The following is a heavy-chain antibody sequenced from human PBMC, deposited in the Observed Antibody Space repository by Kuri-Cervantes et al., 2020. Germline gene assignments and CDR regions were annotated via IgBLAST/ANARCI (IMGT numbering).Heavy chain of an antibody. CDR1: GFTFTSSA. J-gene: IGHJ3*02. Sequence: SVKVSCKASGFTFTSSAVQWVRQARGQRLEWIGRNVVGSGNTNYAQKFQERVTITRDMSTSTAYMELSSLRSEDTAVYYCAADPPTRVGATPHDAFDIWGQGTMGTVSS. CDR3: AADPPTRVGATPHDAFDI. CDR2: NVVGSGNT. V-gene: IGHV1-58*01. D-gene: IGHD1-26*01.